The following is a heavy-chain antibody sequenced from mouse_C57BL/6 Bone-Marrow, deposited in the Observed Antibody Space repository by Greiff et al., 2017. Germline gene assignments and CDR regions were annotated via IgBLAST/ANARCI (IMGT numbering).Heavy chain of an antibody. Sequence: EVKLVESGEGLVKPGGSLKLSCAASGFTFSSYAMSWVRQTPEKRLEWVAYISSGGDYIYYADTVKGRFTISRDNARNTLYLQMSSLKSEDTAMYYCTRERGYSNLFAYWGQGTLVTVSA. V-gene: IGHV5-9-1*02. J-gene: IGHJ3*01. D-gene: IGHD2-5*01. CDR2: ISSGGDYI. CDR1: GFTFSSYA. CDR3: TRERGYSNLFAY.